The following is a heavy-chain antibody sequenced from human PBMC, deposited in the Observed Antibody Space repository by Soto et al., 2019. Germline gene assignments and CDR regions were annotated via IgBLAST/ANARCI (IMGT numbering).Heavy chain of an antibody. CDR1: GGSISSGGYY. D-gene: IGHD3-10*01. CDR3: ARVLGSGVGYYYMDV. J-gene: IGHJ6*03. CDR2: IYYSGST. V-gene: IGHV4-31*03. Sequence: SETLSLTCTVSGGSISSGGYYWSWIRQHPGKGLEWIGYIYYSGSTYYNPSLKSRVTISVDTSKNQFSLKLSSVTAADTAVYYCARVLGSGVGYYYMDVWGKGTTVTVSS.